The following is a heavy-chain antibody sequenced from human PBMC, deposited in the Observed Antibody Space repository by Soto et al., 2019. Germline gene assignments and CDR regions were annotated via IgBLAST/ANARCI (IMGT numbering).Heavy chain of an antibody. CDR1: GYTFTSYA. D-gene: IGHD3-10*01. CDR3: ARGHVDYYGSGSYSIDY. Sequence: QVQLVQSGAEVKKPGASVKVSCKASGYTFTSYAMHWVLQAPGQRLEWMGWISAGNGNTKYSQKFQGRVTITRDTSASTAYMELSSLRSEDTAVYYCARGHVDYYGSGSYSIDYWGQGTLVTVSS. CDR2: ISAGNGNT. J-gene: IGHJ4*02. V-gene: IGHV1-3*01.